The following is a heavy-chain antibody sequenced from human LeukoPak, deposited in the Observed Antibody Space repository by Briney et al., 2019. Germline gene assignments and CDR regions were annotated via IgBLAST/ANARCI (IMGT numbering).Heavy chain of an antibody. Sequence: PGESLKISCKGSGYTFTTCWIGWVRQMPGKGLEWMGIIYPGDSDTRYSPSFQGQVTISVDKSISTAYLQWSSLKASDTAMYYCARHQIVGATRSPFDYWGQGTLVTVSS. J-gene: IGHJ4*02. CDR3: ARHQIVGATRSPFDY. D-gene: IGHD1-26*01. CDR2: IYPGDSDT. V-gene: IGHV5-51*01. CDR1: GYTFTTCW.